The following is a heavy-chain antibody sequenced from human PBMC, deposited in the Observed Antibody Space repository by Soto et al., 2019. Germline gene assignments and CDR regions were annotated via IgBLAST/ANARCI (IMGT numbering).Heavy chain of an antibody. J-gene: IGHJ6*02. CDR2: ISYDGSNK. V-gene: IGHV3-30-3*01. CDR3: ARDRYGYVATYGMDV. Sequence: QVQLVESGGGVVQPGRSLRLSCAASGFTFSSYAMHWVRQAPGKGLEWVAVISYDGSNKYYADSVKGRFTISRDNSKNTLYLQMNSLRAEDTAVYYCARDRYGYVATYGMDVWGQGTTVTVSS. D-gene: IGHD5-18*01. CDR1: GFTFSSYA.